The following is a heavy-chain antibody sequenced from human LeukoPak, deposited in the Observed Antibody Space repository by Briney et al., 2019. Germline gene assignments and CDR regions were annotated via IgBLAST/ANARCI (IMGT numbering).Heavy chain of an antibody. CDR3: ARDKGRGSGSYPFYYYYYGMDV. CDR2: IKQDGSEK. CDR1: GFTFSSYA. J-gene: IGHJ6*02. D-gene: IGHD3-10*01. Sequence: GGSLRLSCAASGFTFSSYAMSRVRQAPGKGLEWVANIKQDGSEKYYVDSVKGRFTISRDNAKNSLYLQMNSLRAEDTAVYYCARDKGRGSGSYPFYYYYYGMDVWGQGTTVTVSS. V-gene: IGHV3-7*01.